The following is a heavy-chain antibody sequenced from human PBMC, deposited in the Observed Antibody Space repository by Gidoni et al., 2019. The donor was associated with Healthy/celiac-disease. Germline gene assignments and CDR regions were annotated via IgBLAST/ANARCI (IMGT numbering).Heavy chain of an antibody. D-gene: IGHD5-12*01. V-gene: IGHV1-69*04. CDR1: GGTFSSFD. Sequence: GAEVKKPGSSVKVSCKASGGTFSSFDISGVRQAPGQGLEWMGRISTILGIANYAQKFQGRVTITADKSTCTAYMELSSLRSEDTAVYYCARDEGYSGYDFGSGNWFDPWGQGTLVTVSS. J-gene: IGHJ5*02. CDR3: ARDEGYSGYDFGSGNWFDP. CDR2: ISTILGIA.